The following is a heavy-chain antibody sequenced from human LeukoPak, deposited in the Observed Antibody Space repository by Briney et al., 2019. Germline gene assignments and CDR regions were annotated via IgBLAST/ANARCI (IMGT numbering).Heavy chain of an antibody. V-gene: IGHV4-39*01. CDR3: AFSGYSSGWTFDY. J-gene: IGHJ4*02. D-gene: IGHD6-19*01. CDR1: GGSISSSSYY. CDR2: IYYSGST. Sequence: PSETLSLTCTVSGGSISSSSYYWGWIRQPPGKGLEWIGSIYYSGSTYYNPSLKSRVTISVDTSKNQFSLKLSSVTAADTAVYYCAFSGYSSGWTFDYWGQGTLVTVSS.